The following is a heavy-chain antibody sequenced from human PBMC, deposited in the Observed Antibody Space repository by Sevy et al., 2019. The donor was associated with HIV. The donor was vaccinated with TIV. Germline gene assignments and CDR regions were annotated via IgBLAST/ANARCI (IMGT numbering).Heavy chain of an antibody. J-gene: IGHJ4*02. CDR3: ARSRLAVSGPFDY. CDR1: GYTFTDYY. V-gene: IGHV1-2*02. CDR2: INPNSGGT. D-gene: IGHD6-19*01. Sequence: ASVKVSCKASGYTFTDYYLHWVRQAPGQGLEWMGWINPNSGGTNYAQKFQGRVTMARDTSISTAYMELSRLRSDDTAVDYCARSRLAVSGPFDYWGQGTLVTVSS.